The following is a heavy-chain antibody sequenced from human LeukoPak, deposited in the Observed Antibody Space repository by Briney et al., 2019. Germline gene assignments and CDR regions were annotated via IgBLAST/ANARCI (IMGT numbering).Heavy chain of an antibody. D-gene: IGHD1-14*01. CDR3: ARGGRNSYFFDF. CDR1: GFTFTSYS. V-gene: IGHV3-21*01. Sequence: GGFLRLSCTASGFTFTSYSMNWVRQAPGKGLEWVSSISVSSDYIFYADSVKGRFTISRDNAKNSLFLQMNSLRAEDTAVYYCARGGRNSYFFDFWGQGTLVTVSS. CDR2: ISVSSDYI. J-gene: IGHJ4*02.